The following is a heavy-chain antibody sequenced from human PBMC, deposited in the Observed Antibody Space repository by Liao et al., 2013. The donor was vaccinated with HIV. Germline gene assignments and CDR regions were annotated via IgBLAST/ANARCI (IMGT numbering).Heavy chain of an antibody. V-gene: IGHV4-34*01. Sequence: QVQLQESGPGLVKPSETLSLTCTVSGGSISSYYWSWIRQSPGKGLEWIGEINHGGSTNYNPSLQSRVIISLDTSKNQFSLRLSSVTAADTALYYCARGSRGTLTPFQHWGQGTLVTVSS. CDR1: GGSISSYY. CDR2: INHGGST. CDR3: ARGSRGTLTPFQH. J-gene: IGHJ1*01. D-gene: IGHD1-1*01.